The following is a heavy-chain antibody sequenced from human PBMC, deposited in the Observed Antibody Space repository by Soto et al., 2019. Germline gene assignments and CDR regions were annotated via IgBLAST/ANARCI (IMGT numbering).Heavy chain of an antibody. D-gene: IGHD2-2*01. CDR3: ARAGSMPLNWFDP. V-gene: IGHV3-7*05. CDR1: GFTFSSYW. CDR2: IKQDGSEK. Sequence: EVQLVESGGGLVQPGGSLRLSCAASGFTFSSYWMSWVRQAPGKGLEWVANIKQDGSEKYYVDSVKGRFTISRDNAKNSLYLQMHSLRAEDTAVYYCARAGSMPLNWFDPWGQGTLVTVSS. J-gene: IGHJ5*02.